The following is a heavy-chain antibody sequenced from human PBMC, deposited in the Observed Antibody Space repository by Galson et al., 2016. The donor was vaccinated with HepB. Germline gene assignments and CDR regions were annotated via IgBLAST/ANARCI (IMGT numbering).Heavy chain of an antibody. V-gene: IGHV3-53*01. CDR1: GFTFSSYA. CDR2: MYRDGTA. CDR3: ARVGDYGGYFDY. D-gene: IGHD4-17*01. Sequence: SLRLSCAASGFTFSSYAMTWVRRAPGKGLEWVSIMYRDGTAYYADSVKGRFTISRDNSKNTLYLQMRRLKTEDSAVYHCARVGDYGGYFDYWGQGTLVTVSS. J-gene: IGHJ4*02.